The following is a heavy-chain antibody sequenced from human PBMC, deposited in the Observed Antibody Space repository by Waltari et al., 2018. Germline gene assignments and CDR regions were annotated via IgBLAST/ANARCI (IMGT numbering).Heavy chain of an antibody. CDR1: GFSFSTYT. D-gene: IGHD2-15*01. CDR2: ISSGSGIM. CDR3: ASGANSDS. J-gene: IGHJ5*01. V-gene: IGHV3-48*02. Sequence: EVQLVESGGGLVQPGGSLRLSCVASGFSFSTYTMNWVRQAPGKGLEWVSFISSGSGIMYYADSVKGRFTISRDNAKNSLYLKMSSLRDEDTAVYYCASGANSDSWGQGTLVTVSS.